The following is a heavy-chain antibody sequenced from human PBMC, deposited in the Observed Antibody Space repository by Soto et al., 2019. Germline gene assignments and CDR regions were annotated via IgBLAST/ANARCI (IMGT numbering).Heavy chain of an antibody. J-gene: IGHJ6*02. CDR2: INPSGGST. D-gene: IGHD3-22*01. CDR1: GYTFTSYY. Sequence: ASVKVSCKASGYTFTSYYMHWVRQAPGQGLEWMRIINPSGGSTSYAQKFQGRVTMTRDTSTSTVYMELSSLRSEDTAVYYCARDPLSDYYDSSGYYSGPYYYGMDVWGQGTTVTVSS. V-gene: IGHV1-46*01. CDR3: ARDPLSDYYDSSGYYSGPYYYGMDV.